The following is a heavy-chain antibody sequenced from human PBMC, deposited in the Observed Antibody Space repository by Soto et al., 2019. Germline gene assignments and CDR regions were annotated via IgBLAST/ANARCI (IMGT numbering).Heavy chain of an antibody. V-gene: IGHV1-3*01. CDR3: ARSGSSTSYYYYGMDV. J-gene: IGHJ6*02. D-gene: IGHD1-26*01. CDR2: INAGNGNT. Sequence: ASVKVSCKASGYTFTSYAMHWVRQAPGQRLEWMGWINAGNGNTKYSQKFQGRVTITRDTSASTAYMELRSLRSDDTAVYYCARSGSSTSYYYYGMDVWGQGTTVTVSS. CDR1: GYTFTSYA.